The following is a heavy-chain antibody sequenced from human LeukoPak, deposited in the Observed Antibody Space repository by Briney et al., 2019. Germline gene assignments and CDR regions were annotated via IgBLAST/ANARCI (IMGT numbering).Heavy chain of an antibody. Sequence: SETLSLTCAVYGGSISSYYWSWIRQPAGKGLEWIGRIYSSGSTNYISSLKSRVTISIDTSKNQFSLELTSVTAADTAVYYCARGGHYDSTHFDYYHVMDVWGKGTTVSVSS. CDR2: IYSSGST. CDR3: ARGGHYDSTHFDYYHVMDV. V-gene: IGHV4-59*10. D-gene: IGHD4-17*01. CDR1: GGSISSYY. J-gene: IGHJ6*04.